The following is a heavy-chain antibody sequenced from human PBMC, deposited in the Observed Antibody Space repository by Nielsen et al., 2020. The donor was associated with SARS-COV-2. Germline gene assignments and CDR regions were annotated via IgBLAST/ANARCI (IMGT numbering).Heavy chain of an antibody. D-gene: IGHD3-9*01. Sequence: WLRQPPGKGLEWVAVISYDGSNKYYADSVKGRFTISRDNSKNTLYLQMNSLRAEDTAVYYCAKDLHHYDILTGYFPRGYYYYYGMDVWGQGTTVTVSS. CDR3: AKDLHHYDILTGYFPRGYYYYYGMDV. J-gene: IGHJ6*02. V-gene: IGHV3-30*18. CDR2: ISYDGSNK.